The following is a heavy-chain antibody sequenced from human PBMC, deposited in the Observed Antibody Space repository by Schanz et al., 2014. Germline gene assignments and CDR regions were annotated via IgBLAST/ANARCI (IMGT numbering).Heavy chain of an antibody. CDR1: GFIFRSFG. J-gene: IGHJ4*02. V-gene: IGHV3-74*01. CDR2: INSVGSNT. Sequence: EVQLVQSGGGLVQPGGSLRLSCATSGFIFRSFGIHWVRQAPGKGLEWVARINSVGSNTDYADSVTGRFTISRDNAKNTLYLQMNSLRAEDTAVYYCARPPHDSSGYYPFDYWGQGTLVTVSS. D-gene: IGHD3-22*01. CDR3: ARPPHDSSGYYPFDY.